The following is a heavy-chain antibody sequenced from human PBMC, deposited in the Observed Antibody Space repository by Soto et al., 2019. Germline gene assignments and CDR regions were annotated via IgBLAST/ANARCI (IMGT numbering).Heavy chain of an antibody. V-gene: IGHV4-59*12. J-gene: IGHJ5*02. Sequence: PSGTLSLTGAFAGGSISSSYWSWIRQPPGKGLEWIGYIYYSGSTYYNPSLKSRVTISVDTSKNQFSLKLSSVTAADTAVYYCARDPAPWGQGTLVTVSS. CDR3: ARDPAP. CDR1: GGSISSSY. CDR2: IYYSGST.